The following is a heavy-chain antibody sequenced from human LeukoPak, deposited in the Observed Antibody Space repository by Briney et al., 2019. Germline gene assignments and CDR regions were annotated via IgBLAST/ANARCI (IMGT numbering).Heavy chain of an antibody. CDR3: ARVARIQYAFDI. V-gene: IGHV1-69*04. J-gene: IGHJ3*02. D-gene: IGHD6-6*01. CDR2: IIPILGIA. CDR1: GGTFSSYA. Sequence: SVTVSCKASGGTFSSYAISWVRQAPGQGLEWMGRIIPILGIANYAQKFQGRVTITADKSTSTAYMELSSLRSEDTAVYYCARVARIQYAFDIWGQGTMVTVSS.